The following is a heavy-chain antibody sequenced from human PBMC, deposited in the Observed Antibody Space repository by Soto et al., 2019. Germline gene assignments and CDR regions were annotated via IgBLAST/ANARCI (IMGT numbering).Heavy chain of an antibody. CDR2: ISAHNLKT. D-gene: IGHD3-10*01. CDR1: GYIFTNYG. V-gene: IGHV1-18*01. J-gene: IGHJ4*02. Sequence: QVPLVQSGAEVKKPGASVKVSCKASGYIFTNYGITWVRQAPGQGLEWMGWISAHNLKTNYAQEFQGRVTMTTDTSTTTAYMELRSLRSDDTAVYYCARDSMIRGVTNDYWGQGTLVTVSS. CDR3: ARDSMIRGVTNDY.